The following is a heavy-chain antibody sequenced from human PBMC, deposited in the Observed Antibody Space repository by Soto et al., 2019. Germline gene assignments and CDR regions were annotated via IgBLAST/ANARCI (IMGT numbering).Heavy chain of an antibody. CDR2: IRSKAYGGTI. CDR1: GFTFDHYA. Sequence: GGSLRLSCTASGFTFDHYALSWVRQAPGKGLEWVGFIRSKAYGGTIEYAAPVKGRFTISRDDSKNTLYLQMNSLKTEDTAVYYCTTDLGAAAGTGYYYYGMDVWGQGTTVTVSS. V-gene: IGHV3-49*04. D-gene: IGHD6-13*01. J-gene: IGHJ6*02. CDR3: TTDLGAAAGTGYYYYGMDV.